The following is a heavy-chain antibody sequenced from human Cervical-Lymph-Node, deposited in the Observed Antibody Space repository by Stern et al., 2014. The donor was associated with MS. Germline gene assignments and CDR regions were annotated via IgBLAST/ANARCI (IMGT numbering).Heavy chain of an antibody. CDR1: GYTFTNNW. D-gene: IGHD1-1*01. Sequence: VQLVQSGAEVKKPGESLKISCKGSGYTFTNNWIAWVRQMPGKGLEWMGIIYPDDSDIRYSPSLQGQVTISAAKSISTAYLQWSGLKAADSAVYYCARPPPRRKWDDPNYGMDVWGQGTTVTVSS. V-gene: IGHV5-51*03. CDR2: IYPDDSDI. J-gene: IGHJ6*02. CDR3: ARPPPRRKWDDPNYGMDV.